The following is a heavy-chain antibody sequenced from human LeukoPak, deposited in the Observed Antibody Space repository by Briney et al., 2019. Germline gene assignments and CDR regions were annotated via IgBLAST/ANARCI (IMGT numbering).Heavy chain of an antibody. CDR2: VNHSGST. CDR3: ARGPPQDDYGDYVLDY. CDR1: GVYHSGYY. Sequence: PSDTLSLTCAVYGVYHSGYYWSWIRPPPGRALEGIGEVNHSGSTNYNPSLKSRVSISVDTSKNQFSLKLSSVTAADTAVYYCARGPPQDDYGDYVLDYWGQGTLVTVSS. V-gene: IGHV4-34*01. J-gene: IGHJ4*02. D-gene: IGHD4-17*01.